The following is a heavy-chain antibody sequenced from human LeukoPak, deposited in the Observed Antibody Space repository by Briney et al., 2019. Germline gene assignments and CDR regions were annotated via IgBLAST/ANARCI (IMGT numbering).Heavy chain of an antibody. J-gene: IGHJ6*02. Sequence: SETLSLTCTVYDDSYRNYYWTWIRQPPGKGLEWIGEINHSGSTNYNPSLKSRVTISVDTSKNQFSLKLSSVTAADTAVYYCARGGIAARPTRYYYGMDVWGQGTTVTVSS. CDR3: ARGGIAARPTRYYYGMDV. CDR1: DDSYRNYY. V-gene: IGHV4-34*01. CDR2: INHSGST. D-gene: IGHD6-6*01.